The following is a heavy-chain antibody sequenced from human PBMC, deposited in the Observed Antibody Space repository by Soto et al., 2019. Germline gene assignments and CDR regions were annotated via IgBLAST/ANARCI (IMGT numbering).Heavy chain of an antibody. V-gene: IGHV3-30-3*01. CDR2: ISYDGSDK. D-gene: IGHD2-15*01. Sequence: QVRLVESGGGVVQPGTSLRLSCAASGFTFSGYAMHWVRQAPGKGLEWVAFISYDGSDKLYADSVKGRFTISRDNSKNTLYLQMNSLRVEDTAVYYCARERDSFDDWGQGTLVTVSS. J-gene: IGHJ4*02. CDR1: GFTFSGYA. CDR3: ARERDSFDD.